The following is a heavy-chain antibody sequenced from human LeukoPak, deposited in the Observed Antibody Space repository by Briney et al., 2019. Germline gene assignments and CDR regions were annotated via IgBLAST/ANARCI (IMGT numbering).Heavy chain of an antibody. Sequence: ASVKVSCKASGCTFVGYFMYWVRQVPGQGLECMGWINPTSSVTNYAQHFQGRVTMTSDTSISTTYMELSRLTSDDTAVYYCARGPKSFYYYGMDVWGQGTTVTVSS. V-gene: IGHV1-2*02. J-gene: IGHJ6*02. CDR2: INPTSSVT. CDR3: ARGPKSFYYYGMDV. CDR1: GCTFVGYF.